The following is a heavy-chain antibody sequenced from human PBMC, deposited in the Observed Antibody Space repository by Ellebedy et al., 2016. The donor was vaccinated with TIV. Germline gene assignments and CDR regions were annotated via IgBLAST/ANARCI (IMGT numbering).Heavy chain of an antibody. CDR2: INPNSGGT. CDR1: GYTFTGYY. V-gene: IGHV1-2*02. D-gene: IGHD2-21*02. CDR3: ARELGGDYSFYY. J-gene: IGHJ4*02. Sequence: ASVKVSCXASGYTFTGYYMHWVRQAPGQGLEWMGWINPNSGGTNYAQKFQGRVTMTRDTSISTAYMELSRLRSDDTAVYYCARELGGDYSFYYWGQGTLVTVSS.